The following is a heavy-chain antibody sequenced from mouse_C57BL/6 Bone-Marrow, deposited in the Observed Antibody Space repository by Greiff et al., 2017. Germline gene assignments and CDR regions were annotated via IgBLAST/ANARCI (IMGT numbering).Heavy chain of an antibody. Sequence: DVKLVESGGGLVQPKGSLKLSCAASGFSFNTYAMNWVRQAPGKGLEWVARIRSKSNNYATYYADSVKDRFTISRDDSESMLYLQMNNLKAEDTAMYYCVRQGPQVFDVWGTGTTVTVSS. V-gene: IGHV10-1*01. CDR1: GFSFNTYA. CDR3: VRQGPQVFDV. J-gene: IGHJ1*03. CDR2: IRSKSNNYAT.